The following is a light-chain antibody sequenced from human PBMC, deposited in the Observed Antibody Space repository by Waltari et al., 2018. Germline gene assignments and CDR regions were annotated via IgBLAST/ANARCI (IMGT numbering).Light chain of an antibody. CDR3: QQYAGTPIT. J-gene: IGKJ4*01. CDR2: GAS. V-gene: IGKV3-20*01. CDR1: RSVSQHN. Sequence: CGATRSVSQHNVAWYQQKGGQAPRLLIYGASSRATGIPDRFSGSGSGTDFTLSISRLEPEDYGVYYCQQYAGTPITFGGGTKVEI.